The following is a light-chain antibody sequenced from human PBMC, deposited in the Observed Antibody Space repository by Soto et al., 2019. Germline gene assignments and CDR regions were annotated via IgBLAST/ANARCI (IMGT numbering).Light chain of an antibody. J-gene: IGKJ1*01. CDR2: GAS. V-gene: IGKV3-11*01. Sequence: PGERATLSCRASENVRTFVDWYQQKPGQAPRLLIYGASNRATGIPARFSSSGSGTDFTLTISNLEPEDFAVYYCQQHSHWPPWTFGQGTRVEIQ. CDR3: QQHSHWPPWT. CDR1: ENVRTF.